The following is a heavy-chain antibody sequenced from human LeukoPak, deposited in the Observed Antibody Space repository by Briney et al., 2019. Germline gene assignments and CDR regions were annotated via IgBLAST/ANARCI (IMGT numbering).Heavy chain of an antibody. CDR1: GGSISSYY. J-gene: IGHJ3*02. Sequence: SETLSLTCTVSGGSISSYYWSWIRQPPGKGLEWIGYIYYSGSTNYNPSLKSRVTISVDTSKNQFSLKLSSVTAADTAVYYCARDYRTPRIAVATGAFDIWGQGTMVTVSS. CDR2: IYYSGST. D-gene: IGHD6-19*01. V-gene: IGHV4-59*12. CDR3: ARDYRTPRIAVATGAFDI.